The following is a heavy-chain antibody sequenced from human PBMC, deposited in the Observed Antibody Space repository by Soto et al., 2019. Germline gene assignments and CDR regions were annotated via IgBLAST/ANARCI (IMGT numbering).Heavy chain of an antibody. D-gene: IGHD3-3*01. V-gene: IGHV1-46*03. CDR3: ARAPITIFEGPLDAFDI. J-gene: IGHJ3*02. CDR2: INPSGGST. Sequence: GASVKASCKSSGDTITSYYMHWVRQAPEQGLEWMGIINPSGGSTSYAQKFQGRVTMTRDTSTSTVYMELSSLRSEDTAVYYCARAPITIFEGPLDAFDIWGQGTMLTVSS. CDR1: GDTITSYY.